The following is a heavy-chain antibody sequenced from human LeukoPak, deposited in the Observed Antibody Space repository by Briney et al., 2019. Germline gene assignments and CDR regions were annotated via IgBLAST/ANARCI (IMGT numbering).Heavy chain of an antibody. CDR1: GGSISSYY. V-gene: IGHV4-39*01. J-gene: IGHJ4*02. Sequence: PSETLSLTCTVSGGSISSYYWGWIRQPPGKGLEWIGSMYHTGNIYHNPSLESRASISVDTSKNQFSVRLSSVTAADTAVYYCARHLYYYGSGSRYFDYWGQGTLVTVSS. CDR3: ARHLYYYGSGSRYFDY. D-gene: IGHD3-10*01. CDR2: MYHTGNI.